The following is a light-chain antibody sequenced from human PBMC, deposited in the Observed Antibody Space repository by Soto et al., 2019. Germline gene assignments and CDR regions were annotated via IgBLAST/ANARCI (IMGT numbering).Light chain of an antibody. CDR2: GAS. J-gene: IGKJ2*01. V-gene: IGKV3-20*01. Sequence: EIVLTQSPGTLSLSPGERATLSCRASQSVSSSYLAWYQHKPGQAPRLLIYGASSSATRIPDRFSGIGSGTDFTLTISRLEPEDFAVYYCQQYGSSPHTFGQGTKLEIK. CDR3: QQYGSSPHT. CDR1: QSVSSSY.